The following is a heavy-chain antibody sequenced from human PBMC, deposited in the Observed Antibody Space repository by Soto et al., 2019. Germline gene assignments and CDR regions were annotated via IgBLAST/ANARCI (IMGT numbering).Heavy chain of an antibody. CDR1: GFSLSNARMG. CDR2: IFSNDEK. D-gene: IGHD6-6*01. Sequence: KESGPVLVKPTETLTLTCTVSGFSLSNARMGVSWIRQPPGKALEWLAHIFSNDEKSYSTSLKSRLTISKDTSKSQVVLTMTNMDPVDTATYYCALSPEYSSSSGDDAFDIWGQGTMVTVSS. CDR3: ALSPEYSSSSGDDAFDI. V-gene: IGHV2-26*01. J-gene: IGHJ3*02.